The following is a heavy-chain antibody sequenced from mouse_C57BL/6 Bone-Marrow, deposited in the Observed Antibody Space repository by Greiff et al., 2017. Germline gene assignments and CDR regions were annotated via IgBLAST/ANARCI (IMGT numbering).Heavy chain of an antibody. CDR1: GFTFSSYG. CDR2: ISSGGSYT. J-gene: IGHJ4*01. V-gene: IGHV5-6*01. Sequence: EVHLVEPGGDLVKPGGSLKLSCEASGFTFSSYGMSWVRQTPDKRLEWVATISSGGSYTYYPDSVKGRFTISRDKAKNTLYLQMSSLKSEDTAMYYCARRGDGPMDYWGQGTSVTVSS. CDR3: ARRGDGPMDY.